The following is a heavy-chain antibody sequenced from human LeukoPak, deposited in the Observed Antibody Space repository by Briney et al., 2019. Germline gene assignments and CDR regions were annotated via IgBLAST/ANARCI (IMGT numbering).Heavy chain of an antibody. CDR3: ARGGYSDY. CDR2: INHSGST. V-gene: IGHV4-34*01. D-gene: IGHD5-12*01. Sequence: PSETLSLTCAVYGGSFSGYYWSWIRQPPGKGLEWIGEINHSGSTNYNPSLKSRVTISVDTSKNQFSLKLNSVTAADTAVYYCARGGYSDYWGQGTLVTVSS. J-gene: IGHJ4*02. CDR1: GGSFSGYY.